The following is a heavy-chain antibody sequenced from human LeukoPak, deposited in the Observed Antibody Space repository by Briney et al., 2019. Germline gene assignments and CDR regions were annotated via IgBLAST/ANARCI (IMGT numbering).Heavy chain of an antibody. V-gene: IGHV1-8*03. CDR3: ARTTSFTASGYDY. D-gene: IGHD6-25*01. J-gene: IGHJ4*02. Sequence: ASVKVSYKASGYTFTNYHINWVRQATGQGLEWMGWMSPNNGDSGYAQKFQGRVTITRDTSISTSYMELRSLRSDDTAVYFCARTTSFTASGYDYWGQGTLVTVSS. CDR1: GYTFTNYH. CDR2: MSPNNGDS.